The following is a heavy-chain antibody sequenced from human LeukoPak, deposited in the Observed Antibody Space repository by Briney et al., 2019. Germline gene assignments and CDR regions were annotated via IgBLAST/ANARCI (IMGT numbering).Heavy chain of an antibody. CDR3: ARGLRAAAGTGDY. D-gene: IGHD6-13*01. J-gene: IGHJ4*02. V-gene: IGHV1-8*01. CDR2: MNPNSGNT. Sequence: GASVKVSSKASGYTFTSYDINWVRQATGQGLEWMGWMNPNSGNTGYAQKFQGRVTMTRNTSISTAYMELSSLRSEDTAVYYCARGLRAAAGTGDYWGQGTLVTVSS. CDR1: GYTFTSYD.